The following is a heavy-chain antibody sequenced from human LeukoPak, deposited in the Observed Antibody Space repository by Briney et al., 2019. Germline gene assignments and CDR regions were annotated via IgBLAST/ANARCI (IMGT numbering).Heavy chain of an antibody. J-gene: IGHJ4*02. CDR1: GYTFTNYA. Sequence: ASVKVSCKASGYTFTNYAMNCVRQAPGQGLEWMGWINTNTGNPTYAQGFTGRFVFSLDTSVSTAYLQISSLKTEDTAVYYCARERPTKTYYYDSSGYDYWGQGTLVTVSS. CDR3: ARERPTKTYYYDSSGYDY. CDR2: INTNTGNP. V-gene: IGHV7-4-1*02. D-gene: IGHD3-22*01.